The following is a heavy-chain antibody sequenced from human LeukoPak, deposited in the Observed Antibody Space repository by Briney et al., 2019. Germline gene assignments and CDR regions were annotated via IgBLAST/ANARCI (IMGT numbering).Heavy chain of an antibody. CDR2: ISAYNGNT. CDR3: ARRGYPPSYNDY. J-gene: IGHJ4*02. D-gene: IGHD3-10*01. Sequence: ASVKVSCKASGYTFTSYGISWVRQAPGQGREWMGWISAYNGNTNYAQKLQGRVTMTTDISTSTAYMELRSLRSDDTAVYYCARRGYPPSYNDYWGQGTLSPSPQ. V-gene: IGHV1-18*01. CDR1: GYTFTSYG.